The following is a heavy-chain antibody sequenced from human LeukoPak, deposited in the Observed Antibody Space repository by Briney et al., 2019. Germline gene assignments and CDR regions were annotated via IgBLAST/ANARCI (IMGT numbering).Heavy chain of an antibody. CDR1: GFSFSSYE. D-gene: IGHD1-1*01. CDR2: ISSSGSTI. CDR3: ARVPTGTTAFDI. V-gene: IGHV3-48*03. Sequence: PGGSLTLSCAVSGFSFSSYEMNWVRHAPGGGREWVSYISSSGSTIYYAGSVKGRFTISRDNHNNSLYVQMNSLRADDTAVYYCARVPTGTTAFDIWGQGTMVTVSS. J-gene: IGHJ3*02.